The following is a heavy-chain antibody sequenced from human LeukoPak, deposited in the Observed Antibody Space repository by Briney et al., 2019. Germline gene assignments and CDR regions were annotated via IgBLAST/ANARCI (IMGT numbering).Heavy chain of an antibody. CDR2: ISSSGSTI. CDR1: GFTFSDYY. Sequence: GGSLRLSCAASGFTFSDYYMSWIRQAPGKGLEWVSYISSSGSTIYYADSVKGRFTISRDNAKNSLYLQMNSLRAEDTAVYYCASSVAVAGKDFDYWGQETLVTVSS. V-gene: IGHV3-11*01. J-gene: IGHJ4*02. CDR3: ASSVAVAGKDFDY. D-gene: IGHD6-19*01.